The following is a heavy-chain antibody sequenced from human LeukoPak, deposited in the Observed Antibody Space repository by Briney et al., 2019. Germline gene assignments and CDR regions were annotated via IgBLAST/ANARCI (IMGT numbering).Heavy chain of an antibody. V-gene: IGHV5-51*01. CDR2: VYPGDSDT. J-gene: IGHJ4*02. D-gene: IGHD4-17*01. Sequence: GESLKISCKGSGYSFTSYWIGWVRQMPGKGLEWMGVVYPGDSDTRYSPSFQGQVTIPADKSISTAYLQWSSLKASDTAMYYCARPHTLDRTTKYYFDYWGQGTLVTVSS. CDR3: ARPHTLDRTTKYYFDY. CDR1: GYSFTSYW.